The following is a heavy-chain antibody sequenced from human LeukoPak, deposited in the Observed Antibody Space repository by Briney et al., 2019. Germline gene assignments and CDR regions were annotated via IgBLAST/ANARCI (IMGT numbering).Heavy chain of an antibody. Sequence: PSETLSLTCAVYGGFFSGYYWSWIRQPPGEGLEGIVEINHSGSTNYNPSLKSRFTISVDTSKNQFSLKLSSVTAADTAVYFCARSPHIWFAERGWFDPWGQGTLVTVSS. CDR3: ARSPHIWFAERGWFDP. J-gene: IGHJ5*02. V-gene: IGHV4-34*01. CDR1: GGFFSGYY. CDR2: INHSGST. D-gene: IGHD3-10*01.